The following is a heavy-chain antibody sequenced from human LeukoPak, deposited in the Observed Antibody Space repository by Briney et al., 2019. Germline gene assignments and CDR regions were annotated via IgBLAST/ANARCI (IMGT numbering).Heavy chain of an antibody. D-gene: IGHD3-22*01. J-gene: IGHJ3*02. CDR1: GGSISSYY. CDR3: ACLTTAEAFDI. V-gene: IGHV4-59*01. Sequence: SETLSLTCTVSGGSISSYYWSWIRQPPGKGLEWIGYIYDSGSTNYNPSLKSRVTISVDTSKNQFSLKLSSVTAADTAVYFCACLTTAEAFDIWGQGTMVTVSS. CDR2: IYDSGST.